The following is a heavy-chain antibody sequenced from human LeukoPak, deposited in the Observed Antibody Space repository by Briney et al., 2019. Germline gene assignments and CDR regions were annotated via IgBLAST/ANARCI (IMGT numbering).Heavy chain of an antibody. Sequence: SVKVSCKASGGTFSSYAISWVRQAPGQGLEWMGGIIPIFGTANYAQKFQGRVTITADESTSTAYMELSGLRSEDTAVYYCARGYCSGGSCYPDYYFDYWGQGTLVTVSS. J-gene: IGHJ4*02. D-gene: IGHD2-15*01. CDR2: IIPIFGTA. V-gene: IGHV1-69*13. CDR3: ARGYCSGGSCYPDYYFDY. CDR1: GGTFSSYA.